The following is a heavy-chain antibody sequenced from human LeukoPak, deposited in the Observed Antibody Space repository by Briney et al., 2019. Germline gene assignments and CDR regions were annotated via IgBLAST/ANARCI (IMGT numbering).Heavy chain of an antibody. J-gene: IGHJ4*02. V-gene: IGHV1-3*01. CDR1: GYTFTNYL. CDR3: ARGTAYGGYVNY. CDR2: INAGNGNT. D-gene: IGHD5-12*01. Sequence: GASVKVSCKASGYTFTNYLMHWVRQAPGQRPEWMGWINAGNGNTKYSQSFQDRVTITRDTSANTAYMELSSLRSEDTAVYYCARGTAYGGYVNYWGQGTLVTVSS.